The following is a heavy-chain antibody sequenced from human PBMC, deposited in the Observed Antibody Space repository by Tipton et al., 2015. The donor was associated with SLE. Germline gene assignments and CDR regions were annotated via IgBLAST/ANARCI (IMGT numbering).Heavy chain of an antibody. Sequence: PSLTCAVYGGSFSGYYWSWIRQPPGKGLEWIGEINHSGSTNYNPSLKSRVTISVDTSKNQFSLKLSSVTAADTAVYYCARGEFVVVVAATYYYYGMDVWGQGTTVTVSS. CDR2: INHSGST. J-gene: IGHJ6*02. V-gene: IGHV4-34*01. CDR3: ARGEFVVVVAATYYYYGMDV. D-gene: IGHD2-15*01. CDR1: GGSFSGYY.